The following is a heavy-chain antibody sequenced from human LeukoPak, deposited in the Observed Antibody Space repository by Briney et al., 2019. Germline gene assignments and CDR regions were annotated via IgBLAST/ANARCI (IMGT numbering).Heavy chain of an antibody. J-gene: IGHJ6*03. CDR3: ARAPVGADLRDYYYMDV. CDR2: IIPIFGTA. D-gene: IGHD1-26*01. CDR1: GGTFSSYA. V-gene: IGHV1-69*13. Sequence: SVKVSCKASGGTFSSYAISWVRQAPGQGLEWMGGIIPIFGTANYAQKFQGRVTITADESTSTAYMELSSLRSEDTAVYYCARAPVGADLRDYYYMDVWGKGTTVTVSS.